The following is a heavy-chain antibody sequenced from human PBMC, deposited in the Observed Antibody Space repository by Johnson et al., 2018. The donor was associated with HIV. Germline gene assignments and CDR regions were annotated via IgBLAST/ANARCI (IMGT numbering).Heavy chain of an antibody. V-gene: IGHV3-30-3*01. Sequence: QVQLVESGGGVVQPGGSLRLSCAASGFTFSSYAMHWVRQAPGKGLEWVAVISYDGSNKYYADSVKGRFTISRDNSKNTLYLQMNSLRAEDKAGYYCAREAAAGAFDIWGQGTMVTVSS. CDR1: GFTFSSYA. CDR3: AREAAAGAFDI. D-gene: IGHD6-13*01. J-gene: IGHJ3*02. CDR2: ISYDGSNK.